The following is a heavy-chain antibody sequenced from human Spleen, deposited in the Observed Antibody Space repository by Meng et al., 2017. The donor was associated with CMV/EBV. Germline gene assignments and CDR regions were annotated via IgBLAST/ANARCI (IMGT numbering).Heavy chain of an antibody. CDR2: ISGNSGFI. CDR3: VKGGGEKVTFDAMDV. CDR1: GFTFDDFA. D-gene: IGHD2-21*02. Sequence: GGSLRLSCAASGFTFDDFAMHWVRQSPGEGPEWVSGISGNSGFIGYADSVKGRFTISRDNARKSLSLEINPLRVEDTALYYCVKGGGEKVTFDAMDVWGQGTTVTVSS. J-gene: IGHJ6*02. V-gene: IGHV3-9*01.